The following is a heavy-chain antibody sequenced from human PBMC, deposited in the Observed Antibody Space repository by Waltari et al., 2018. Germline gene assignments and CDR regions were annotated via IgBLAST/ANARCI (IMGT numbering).Heavy chain of an antibody. Sequence: QVQLVESGGGVVQPGRSLRLSCAASGFTFSSYGMHWVRQAPGKGLCWVAVISYDGSNKYYADSVNVRFTISIDNSKNTLYLQMNSLRAEYTAVYYCAEDRLRFLVWLFDYWGQGTLVTISS. J-gene: IGHJ4*02. V-gene: IGHV3-30*18. D-gene: IGHD3-3*01. CDR2: ISYDGSNK. CDR1: GFTFSSYG. CDR3: AEDRLRFLVWLFDY.